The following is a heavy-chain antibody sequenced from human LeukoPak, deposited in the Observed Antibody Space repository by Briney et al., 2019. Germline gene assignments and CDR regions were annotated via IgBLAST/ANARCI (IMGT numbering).Heavy chain of an antibody. CDR1: GYTFTSYD. D-gene: IGHD1-26*01. CDR2: MNPNSGNT. CDR3: ARGVARYSGSPNWFDP. J-gene: IGHJ5*02. V-gene: IGHV1-8*03. Sequence: GESLKISCKASGYTFTSYDINWVRQATGQGLEWMGWMNPNSGNTGYAQKFQGRVTITRNTSISTAYMELSSLRSEDTAVYYCARGVARYSGSPNWFDPWGQGTLVTVSS.